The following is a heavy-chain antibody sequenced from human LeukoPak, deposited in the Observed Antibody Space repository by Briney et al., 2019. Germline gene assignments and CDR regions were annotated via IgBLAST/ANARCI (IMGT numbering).Heavy chain of an antibody. D-gene: IGHD1-26*01. CDR2: ITSGGNG. J-gene: IGHJ4*02. CDR3: ARSPRLGRYGYGPWELPVSYFDY. V-gene: IGHV4-34*01. Sequence: SETLSLTCAVYGGSFSGYLWTWIRQSPGKGLEWIGEITSGGNGNDNPSLKSRVTISVDTSKNQFSLKLSSVTAAETAVYYCARSPRLGRYGYGPWELPVSYFDYWGQGTLVTVSS. CDR1: GGSFSGYL.